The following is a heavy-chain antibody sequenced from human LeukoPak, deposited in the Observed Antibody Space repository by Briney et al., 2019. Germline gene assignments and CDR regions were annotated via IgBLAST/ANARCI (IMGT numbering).Heavy chain of an antibody. CDR3: AIALGGSKGGLDV. V-gene: IGHV3-48*02. D-gene: IGHD3-16*01. CDR1: GFTFNDFG. J-gene: IGHJ6*02. CDR2: ISRDSAAK. Sequence: GGSLSLSCAASGFTFNDFGMNWVRQAPGKRLDWVSYISRDSAAKRYADSVKGRFTISRDKAKNSLYLQMNSLRDEDTAVYFCAIALGGSKGGLDVWGQGTTVTVSS.